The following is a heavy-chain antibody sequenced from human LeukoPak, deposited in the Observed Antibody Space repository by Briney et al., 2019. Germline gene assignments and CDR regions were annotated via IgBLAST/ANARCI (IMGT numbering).Heavy chain of an antibody. D-gene: IGHD2-15*01. CDR2: ISGYNGNT. V-gene: IGHV1-18*01. J-gene: IGHJ6*02. CDR3: ARDRYCSSSSCDHYYHYGMDV. Sequence: ASVKVSCKASGYTFTSYGISWVRQAPGQGLEWMGWISGYNGNTYYAQNLQGRVTMITDTSTTTANMELRSLTSDDTAVYYCARDRYCSSSSCDHYYHYGMDVWGQGTTVTVSS. CDR1: GYTFTSYG.